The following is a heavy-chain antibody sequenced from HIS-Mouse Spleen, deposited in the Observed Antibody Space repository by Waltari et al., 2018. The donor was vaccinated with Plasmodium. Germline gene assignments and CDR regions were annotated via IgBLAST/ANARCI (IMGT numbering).Heavy chain of an antibody. CDR1: GGSFSGYY. V-gene: IGHV4-34*01. D-gene: IGHD7-27*01. CDR2: INQIGST. Sequence: QVQLQQWGAGLLKPSETLSLTCAVYGGSFSGYYWNWIRQPPGKGLGWIGEINQIGSTNYTPALKSRVTISVGTSKNQFSLKLSSVTAADTAVYYCARGQLGIDAFDIWGQGTMVTVSS. CDR3: ARGQLGIDAFDI. J-gene: IGHJ3*02.